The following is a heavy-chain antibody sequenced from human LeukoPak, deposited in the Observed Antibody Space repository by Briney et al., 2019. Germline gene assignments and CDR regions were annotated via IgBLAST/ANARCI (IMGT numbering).Heavy chain of an antibody. Sequence: GASVKVSCKASGGTFISYAISWVRQAPGPRLEWMGGIIPIFGTANYAQKVQGRVTITADESTSTDYMELSSLRSEDTAVYYCASAPYSSSWYYYGMDVWGQGTTVTVSS. D-gene: IGHD6-6*01. CDR1: GGTFISYA. J-gene: IGHJ6*02. CDR2: IIPIFGTA. V-gene: IGHV1-69*13. CDR3: ASAPYSSSWYYYGMDV.